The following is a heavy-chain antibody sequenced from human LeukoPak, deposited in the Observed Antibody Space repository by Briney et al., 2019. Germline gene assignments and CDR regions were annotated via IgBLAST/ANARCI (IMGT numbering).Heavy chain of an antibody. CDR3: ARWSHYDSGGYRDY. D-gene: IGHD3-22*01. CDR2: IYYSGST. J-gene: IGHJ4*02. Sequence: SETLSLTCTVSGGSISSSSYYWGWIRQPPGKGLEWIGSIYYSGSTYYNPSLKSRVTISVDTSKNQFSLKLSSVTAADTAVYYCARWSHYDSGGYRDYWGQGTLVTVSS. V-gene: IGHV4-39*07. CDR1: GGSISSSSYY.